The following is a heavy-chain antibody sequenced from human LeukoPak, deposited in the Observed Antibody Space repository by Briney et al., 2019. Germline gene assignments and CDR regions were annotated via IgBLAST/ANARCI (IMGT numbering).Heavy chain of an antibody. CDR3: ARDRDGGFAFDI. D-gene: IGHD2-15*01. J-gene: IGHJ3*02. CDR1: GFFFSNYV. Sequence: GGSLRLSCAASGFFFSNYVMHWVRQAPGKGLEYVSAIMPNGETRGYANSMKGRFTISRDNSKNTLYLQMGSLRAEDMAIYYCARDRDGGFAFDIWGQGTLVTVSS. CDR2: IMPNGETR. V-gene: IGHV3-64*01.